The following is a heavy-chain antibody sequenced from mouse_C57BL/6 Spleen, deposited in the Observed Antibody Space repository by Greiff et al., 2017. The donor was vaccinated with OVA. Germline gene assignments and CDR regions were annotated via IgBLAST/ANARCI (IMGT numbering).Heavy chain of an antibody. CDR1: GYSITSGYD. V-gene: IGHV3-1*01. J-gene: IGHJ4*01. Sequence: VQLKESGPGMVKPSQSLSLTCTVTGYSITSGYDWHWIRHFPGNKLEWMGYISYSGSTNYNPSLKSRISITHDTSKNHFFLKLNSVTTEDTATYYCAVTGTFYAMDYWGQGTSVTVSS. CDR2: ISYSGST. CDR3: AVTGTFYAMDY. D-gene: IGHD4-1*01.